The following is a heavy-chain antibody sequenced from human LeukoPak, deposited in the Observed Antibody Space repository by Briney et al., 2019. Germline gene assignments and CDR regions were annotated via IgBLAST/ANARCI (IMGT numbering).Heavy chain of an antibody. CDR2: IKPDGSED. J-gene: IGHJ4*02. CDR3: AVDRRFKIFDY. D-gene: IGHD5-24*01. V-gene: IGHV3-7*01. Sequence: GGSLRLSCATSGLAFSNFWMYWVRQAPGKGLEWVASIKPDGSEDFYADSVKGRFNISRDNAKNSLFLQMTNLEAEDTAVYYCAVDRRFKIFDYWGQGTLVTVSS. CDR1: GLAFSNFW.